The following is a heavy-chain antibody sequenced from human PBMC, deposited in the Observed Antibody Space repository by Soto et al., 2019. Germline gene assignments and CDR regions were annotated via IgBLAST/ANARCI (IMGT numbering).Heavy chain of an antibody. J-gene: IGHJ6*02. CDR1: GFTFSSYG. CDR2: ISYDGSNK. CDR3: AKDVVVGATAGLGDYYYYYGMDV. D-gene: IGHD1-26*01. Sequence: QVQLVESGGGVVQPGRSLRLSCAASGFTFSSYGMHWVRQAPGKGLEWVAVISYDGSNKYYADSVKGRFTISRDNSKNTLNMRMNSLRAEATAVYYCAKDVVVGATAGLGDYYYYYGMDVWGQGTTVTVSS. V-gene: IGHV3-30*18.